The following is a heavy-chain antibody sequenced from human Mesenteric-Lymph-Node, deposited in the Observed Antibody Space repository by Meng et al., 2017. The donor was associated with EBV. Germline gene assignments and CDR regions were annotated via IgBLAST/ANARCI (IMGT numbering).Heavy chain of an antibody. CDR2: INVGNGKT. J-gene: IGHJ4*02. Sequence: QVPLVQSGAEVKKSGASVKVSWKASGYSFISYAIHWVRQAPGQGLEWVGWINVGNGKTRYSQKLQGRVSITRDTAASTAYMELSSLRSEDTGIYFCARDPYYGSGSSLDYWGQGTLVTVSS. D-gene: IGHD3-10*01. V-gene: IGHV1-3*01. CDR1: GYSFISYA. CDR3: ARDPYYGSGSSLDY.